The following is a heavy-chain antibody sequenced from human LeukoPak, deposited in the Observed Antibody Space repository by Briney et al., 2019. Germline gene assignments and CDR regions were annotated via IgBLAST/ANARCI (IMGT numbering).Heavy chain of an antibody. Sequence: SETLSLTCTVSGGSISSSSYYWGWIRQPPGKGLEWIGSIYYSGSTYYNPSLKSRVTISVDTSKNQFSLKLSSVTAADTAVYYCAGGRRDAYNYNYWGQGTLVTVSS. D-gene: IGHD5-24*01. J-gene: IGHJ4*02. V-gene: IGHV4-39*07. CDR3: AGGRRDAYNYNY. CDR2: IYYSGST. CDR1: GGSISSSSYY.